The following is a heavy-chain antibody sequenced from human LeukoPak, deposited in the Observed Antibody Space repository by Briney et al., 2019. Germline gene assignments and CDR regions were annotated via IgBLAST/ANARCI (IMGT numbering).Heavy chain of an antibody. CDR1: GFTVSSNY. CDR3: AKISGYYKSLDY. D-gene: IGHD3-22*01. Sequence: PGGSLRLSCAASGFTVSSNYMNWVRQAPGKGLEWVSVIYGGGNIYYADSVKGRFTISTDNSKNTLYLQMNSPRAEDTAVYYCAKISGYYKSLDYWGQGTLVTVSS. V-gene: IGHV3-53*01. J-gene: IGHJ4*02. CDR2: IYGGGNI.